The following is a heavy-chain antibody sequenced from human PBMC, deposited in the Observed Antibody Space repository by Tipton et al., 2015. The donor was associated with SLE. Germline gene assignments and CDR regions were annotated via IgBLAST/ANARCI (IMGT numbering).Heavy chain of an antibody. Sequence: TLSLTCAVSGYSISSAYYWSWIRQPPGKGLEWIGEINHSGSTNYNPSLKSRVTISVDTSKNQFSLKLSSVTAADTAVYYCARRGLRFLEWLRGWFDPWGQGTLVTVSS. CDR2: INHSGST. D-gene: IGHD3-3*01. CDR3: ARRGLRFLEWLRGWFDP. V-gene: IGHV4-34*01. CDR1: GYSISSAYY. J-gene: IGHJ5*02.